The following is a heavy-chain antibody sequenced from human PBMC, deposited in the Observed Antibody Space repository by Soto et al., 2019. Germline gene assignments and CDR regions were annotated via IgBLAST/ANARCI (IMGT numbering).Heavy chain of an antibody. CDR1: GYSFTSDP. D-gene: IGHD3-10*01. J-gene: IGHJ5*02. V-gene: IGHV1-3*01. CDR2: INAGNGNT. CDR3: ARVRITDYYGSGISQFAP. Sequence: ASVKVSCKAAGYSFTSDPRHCVRQAPEQRLEWMGWINAGNGNTKYSQKFQGRVTITRDTSASTAYMELSSLRSEDTAVYYFARVRITDYYGSGISQFAPWGQGTLVTVSS.